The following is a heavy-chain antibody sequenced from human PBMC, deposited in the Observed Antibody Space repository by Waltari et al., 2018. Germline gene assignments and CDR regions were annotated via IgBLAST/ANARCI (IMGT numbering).Heavy chain of an antibody. CDR2: IYSGGST. J-gene: IGHJ6*02. D-gene: IGHD3-10*01. CDR3: ARDSRAMVRGVIITTYYYYGMDV. V-gene: IGHV3-66*02. Sequence: EVQLVESGGGLVQPGGSLRLSCAASGFTVSSNYMSWVRQAPGKGLEWVSVIYSGGSTYYADSVKGRFTISRDNSKNTLYLQMNSLRAEDTAVYYCARDSRAMVRGVIITTYYYYGMDVWGQGTTVTVSS. CDR1: GFTVSSNY.